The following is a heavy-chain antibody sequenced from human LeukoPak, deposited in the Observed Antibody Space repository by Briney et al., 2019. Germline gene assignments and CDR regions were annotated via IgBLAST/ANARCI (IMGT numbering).Heavy chain of an antibody. V-gene: IGHV3-30*03. CDR1: GFTYTSYG. CDR2: ITYDGYYK. J-gene: IGHJ4*02. D-gene: IGHD3-22*01. Sequence: PGGSETLLCAASGFTYTSYGVHWVRQAPGKGLEWVALITYDGYYKYYSDSVKGRFTISSDTSKNSLYLQMNSLRAEDTAVYYCTRDLAPVVLASPMGYWGQGTLVTVSS. CDR3: TRDLAPVVLASPMGY.